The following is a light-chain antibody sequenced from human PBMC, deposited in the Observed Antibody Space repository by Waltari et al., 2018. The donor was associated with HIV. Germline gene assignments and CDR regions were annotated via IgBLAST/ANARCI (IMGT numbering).Light chain of an antibody. CDR1: SSDIGGYNY. V-gene: IGLV2-8*01. J-gene: IGLJ2*01. Sequence: QSALTQPPSASGSPGQSVTISCTGTSSDIGGYNYVSWYQQHPGKAPKLIMTEVTKRPSGVPDLFSGSKSGYTASLTVSGLQAEDEAHYYCSSYAPTNNFYVLFGGETALTVL. CDR2: EVT. CDR3: SSYAPTNNFYVL.